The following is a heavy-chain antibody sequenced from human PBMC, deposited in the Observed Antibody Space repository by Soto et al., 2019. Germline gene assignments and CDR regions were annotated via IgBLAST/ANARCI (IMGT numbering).Heavy chain of an antibody. J-gene: IGHJ4*02. D-gene: IGHD6-25*01. V-gene: IGHV3-23*01. Sequence: GWSLRLSCAASGFTFSSYAMSWVRQAPGKGLEWVSAISGSGGSTYYADSVKGRFTISRDNSKNTLYLQMNSLRAEYTAVYYCAKADSGYPPGLPFFASRGRGPLVPVS. CDR1: GFTFSSYA. CDR3: AKADSGYPPGLPFFAS. CDR2: ISGSGGST.